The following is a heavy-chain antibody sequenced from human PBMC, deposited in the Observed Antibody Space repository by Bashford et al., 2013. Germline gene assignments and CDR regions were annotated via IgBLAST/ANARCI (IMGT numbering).Heavy chain of an antibody. CDR3: ARDMGIPTTVGSDFDY. Sequence: VRQAPGKGLEWVSSISSSSSYIYYADSVKGRFTISRDNAKNSMYLQMTSLRTDDTAVYYCARDMGIPTTVGSDFDYWGQGTKVTVSS. J-gene: IGHJ4*02. D-gene: IGHD4-17*01. CDR2: ISSSSSYI. V-gene: IGHV3-21*01.